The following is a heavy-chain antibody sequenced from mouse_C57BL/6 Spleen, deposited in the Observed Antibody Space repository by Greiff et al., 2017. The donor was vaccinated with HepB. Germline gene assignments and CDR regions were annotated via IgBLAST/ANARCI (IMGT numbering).Heavy chain of an antibody. V-gene: IGHV14-4*01. CDR1: GFNIKDDY. J-gene: IGHJ2*01. D-gene: IGHD1-3*01. Sequence: EVKLQESGAELVRPGASVKLSCTASGFNIKDDYMHWVKQRPEQGLEWIGWIDPENGDTEYASKFQGKATITADTSSNTAYLQRSSLTSEDTAVYYCTKWEGDYWGQGTTLTVSS. CDR2: IDPENGDT. CDR3: TKWEGDY.